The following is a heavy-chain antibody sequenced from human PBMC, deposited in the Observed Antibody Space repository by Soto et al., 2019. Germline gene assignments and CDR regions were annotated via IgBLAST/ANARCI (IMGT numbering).Heavy chain of an antibody. CDR2: IIPIFGTA. V-gene: IGHV1-69*01. Sequence: QVQLVQSGAGVKKPGSSVKVSCTASGGTFSSYAISWVRQAPGQGLELMGGIIPIFGTANYAKKFQGRVTITADDTTSTAYMELSSLRSEDTGVYYCARALEREDVWGQGTTVTVSS. J-gene: IGHJ6*02. CDR1: GGTFSSYA. CDR3: ARALEREDV.